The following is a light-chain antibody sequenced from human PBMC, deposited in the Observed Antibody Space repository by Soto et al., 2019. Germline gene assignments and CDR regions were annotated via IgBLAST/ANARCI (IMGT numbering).Light chain of an antibody. CDR2: DVS. CDR3: SSYTTTRTLV. CDR1: SSDLGGYNY. J-gene: IGLJ2*01. V-gene: IGLV2-14*01. Sequence: QSALTQPASVSGSPGQSITFSCTGTSSDLGGYNYVSWYQQHPGKAPKLVIYDVSNRPSGVSNRFSGSKSGNTASLTISGLQADDEADYYCSSYTTTRTLVFGGGTKLTVL.